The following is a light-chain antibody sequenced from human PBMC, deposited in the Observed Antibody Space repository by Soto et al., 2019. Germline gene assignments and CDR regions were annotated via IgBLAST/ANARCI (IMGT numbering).Light chain of an antibody. J-gene: IGLJ3*02. CDR3: SSYTNNVYWV. CDR1: SSDVGGNNY. V-gene: IGLV2-14*01. CDR2: DVT. Sequence: QSALTQPASVSGSPGQSITISCTGISSDVGGNNYVSWYQHHPGKAPIVLIYDVTNRPSGVSDRFSGSKSGNTASLTISGLQAEDEADYYCSSYTNNVYWVLGGGTQLTV.